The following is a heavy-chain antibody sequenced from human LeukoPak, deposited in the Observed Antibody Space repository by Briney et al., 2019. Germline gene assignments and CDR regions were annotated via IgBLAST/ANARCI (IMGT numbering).Heavy chain of an antibody. J-gene: IGHJ6*02. Sequence: SETLSLTCTVSGGSISSSSYYWGWIRQPPGKGLEWIGSIYYSGSTYYNPSLKSRVTISVDTSKNQFSLKLSSVTAADTAVYYCARAHYYGSGRVNYYYYGMDVWGQGTTVTVSS. D-gene: IGHD3-10*01. CDR1: GGSISSSSYY. V-gene: IGHV4-39*07. CDR3: ARAHYYGSGRVNYYYYGMDV. CDR2: IYYSGST.